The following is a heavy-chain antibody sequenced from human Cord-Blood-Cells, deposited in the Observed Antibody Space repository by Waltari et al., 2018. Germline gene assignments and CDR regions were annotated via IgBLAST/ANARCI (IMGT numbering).Heavy chain of an antibody. Sequence: QVQLVQSGAEVKKPGASVKVSCKASGYTFTGYYMHWVRQAPGQGLEWMGWINPNSGDTSISTAYMELSRLRSDDTAVDYCARERYDGVYNGFDPWGQGTLVTVSS. D-gene: IGHD3-3*01. CDR3: ARERYDGVYNGFDP. V-gene: IGHV1-2*02. CDR2: INPNSG. CDR1: GYTFTGYY. J-gene: IGHJ5*02.